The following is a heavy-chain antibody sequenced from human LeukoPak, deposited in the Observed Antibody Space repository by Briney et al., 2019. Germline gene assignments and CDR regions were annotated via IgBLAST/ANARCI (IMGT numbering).Heavy chain of an antibody. CDR3: AREDGYSSSWYRQNYYYMDV. Sequence: PGGSLRLSCAASGFTFSSYWMSWVRQAPGKGLEWVANIKQDGSEKYYVDSVKGRFTISRDNAKNSLYLQMNSLRAEDTAVYYCAREDGYSSSWYRQNYYYMDVWGKGTTVTISS. CDR1: GFTFSSYW. CDR2: IKQDGSEK. D-gene: IGHD6-13*01. V-gene: IGHV3-7*01. J-gene: IGHJ6*03.